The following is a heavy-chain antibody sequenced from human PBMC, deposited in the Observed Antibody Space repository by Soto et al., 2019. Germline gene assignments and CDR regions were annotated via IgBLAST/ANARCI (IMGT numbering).Heavy chain of an antibody. D-gene: IGHD5-12*01. CDR3: AKMGTSGSDAFDT. J-gene: IGHJ3*02. CDR2: ISYDGSNK. V-gene: IGHV3-30*18. Sequence: PGGSLRLSCAASGFTFSSYGMHWVRQAPGKGLEWVAVISYDGSNKYYADSVKGRFTISRDNSKNTLYLQMNSLRAEDTAVYYCAKMGTSGSDAFDTWGQGTMVTVSS. CDR1: GFTFSSYG.